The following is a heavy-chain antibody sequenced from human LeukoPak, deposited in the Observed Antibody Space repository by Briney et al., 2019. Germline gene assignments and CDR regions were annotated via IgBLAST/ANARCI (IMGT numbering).Heavy chain of an antibody. Sequence: SETLSLTCTVSGGSISSNNYYWGWIRQPPGKGLEWIGSIYYSGTTYYNPSLKSRVTISVDMSKNQFSLKLSSVTAADTAVYYCASQSSSWAYYFDYWGQGTLVTVSS. D-gene: IGHD6-13*01. CDR1: GGSISSNNYY. CDR2: IYYSGTT. J-gene: IGHJ4*02. CDR3: ASQSSSWAYYFDY. V-gene: IGHV4-39*07.